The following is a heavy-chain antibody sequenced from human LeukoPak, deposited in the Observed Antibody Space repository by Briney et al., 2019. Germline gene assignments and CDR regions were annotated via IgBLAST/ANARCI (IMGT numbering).Heavy chain of an antibody. J-gene: IGHJ4*02. CDR1: GFTFDDYE. V-gene: IGHV3-20*04. CDR2: INWNGGRK. Sequence: PGGSLRLSCAASGFTFDDYEMSWVRQAPGKGLEWVAGINWNGGRKGYADSVKGRFTISRDNAKNSLYLQMKSPRAEDTAVYYWSRDLGYYRADYWGQGTLVTVSS. D-gene: IGHD1-26*01. CDR3: SRDLGYYRADY.